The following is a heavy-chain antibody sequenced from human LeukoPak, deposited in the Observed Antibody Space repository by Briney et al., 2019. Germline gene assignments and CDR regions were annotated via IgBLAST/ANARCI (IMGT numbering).Heavy chain of an antibody. D-gene: IGHD3-9*01. V-gene: IGHV3-7*01. CDR3: ARESYYDILTGYSY. Sequence: GGSLRLSCAASGFTFRSYWMSWVRQAPGKGLEWVANIKQDGSEKYYVDSVKGRFTISRDNAKNSLYLQMNGLRAEDTAVYYCARESYYDILTGYSYWGQGTLVTVSS. CDR1: GFTFRSYW. J-gene: IGHJ4*02. CDR2: IKQDGSEK.